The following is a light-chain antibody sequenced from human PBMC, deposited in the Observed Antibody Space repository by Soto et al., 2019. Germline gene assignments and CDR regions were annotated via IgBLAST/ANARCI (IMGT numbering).Light chain of an antibody. CDR3: QQYNIWPLP. Sequence: DIQITQSPSSVSASVGDRVTITCRASQGISSWLAWYQKKPGKAPNLLIYAASSLQSGVPSRFSGSESGTDFTLTISSLQSEDFAVYFCQQYNIWPLPFGPGTRLAIK. CDR2: AAS. J-gene: IGKJ5*01. CDR1: QGISSW. V-gene: IGKV1-12*01.